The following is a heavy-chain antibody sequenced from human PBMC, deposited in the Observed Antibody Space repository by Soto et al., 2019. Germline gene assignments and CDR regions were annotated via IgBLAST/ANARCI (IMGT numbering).Heavy chain of an antibody. Sequence: ASVKVSCKASGNTFTSRYLHWVRQAPGQGLEWMGLINPSDDSISYAQKFQGRVTMTRDTSTSTVYMELNSLISEDTAVYYCAREGGYYGSGTYWGRAFDIWGRGTMVTVS. V-gene: IGHV1-46*01. D-gene: IGHD3-10*01. CDR3: AREGGYYGSGTYWGRAFDI. CDR1: GNTFTSRY. J-gene: IGHJ3*02. CDR2: INPSDDSI.